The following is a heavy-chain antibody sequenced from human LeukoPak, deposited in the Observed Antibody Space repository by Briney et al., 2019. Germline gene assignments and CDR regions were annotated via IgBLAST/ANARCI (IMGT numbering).Heavy chain of an antibody. D-gene: IGHD5-24*01. Sequence: GGSLRLSCAASGFTFGSYWMHWVRQVPGKGLMWVARVNLDRRSTSYAESVKGRFTISRDNAKLTVYLQMNSLRADDTAVYYCVRDVWGDRDGFFEYWGQGALVTVST. CDR1: GFTFGSYW. J-gene: IGHJ4*02. CDR2: VNLDRRST. V-gene: IGHV3-74*01. CDR3: VRDVWGDRDGFFEY.